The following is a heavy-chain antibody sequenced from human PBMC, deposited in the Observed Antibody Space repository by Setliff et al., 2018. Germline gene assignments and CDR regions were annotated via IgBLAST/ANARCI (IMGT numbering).Heavy chain of an antibody. CDR1: GYSFTGYY. Sequence: SVKVSCKASGYSFTGYYMHWVRQAPGQGLEWMGIIHTGGGSASYAQKFQGRVTMTSDTSTSTVYMEVNSVTSDDTAIYYCARGGMAAAGRKGVFEYWGQGTVVTAPQ. D-gene: IGHD6-13*01. CDR3: ARGGMAAAGRKGVFEY. CDR2: IHTGGGSA. V-gene: IGHV1-46*01. J-gene: IGHJ4*02.